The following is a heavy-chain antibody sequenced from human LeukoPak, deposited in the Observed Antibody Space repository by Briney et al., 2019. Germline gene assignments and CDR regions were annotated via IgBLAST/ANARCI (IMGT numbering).Heavy chain of an antibody. Sequence: GGSLRLSCAASGFTFNSYWMSWVRQAPGKGLEWVANIKQDGSEKYYVDSVKGRFTISRDNAKNSLYLQMNSLRAEDTAVYYCARDRSSGWSQYYYYYYYMDVWGKGTTVTISS. V-gene: IGHV3-7*01. CDR2: IKQDGSEK. CDR1: GFTFNSYW. D-gene: IGHD6-19*01. CDR3: ARDRSSGWSQYYYYYYYMDV. J-gene: IGHJ6*03.